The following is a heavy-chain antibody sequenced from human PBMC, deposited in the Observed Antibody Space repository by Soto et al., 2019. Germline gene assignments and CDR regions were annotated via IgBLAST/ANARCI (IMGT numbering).Heavy chain of an antibody. CDR3: ARDVTSNLNCFDL. CDR1: AVSISSSNY. V-gene: IGHV4-31*11. D-gene: IGHD2-2*01. CDR2: IDSTGRT. J-gene: IGHJ5*02. Sequence: TLSLTCAVSAVSISSSNYWSWIRPRPGRGLEWIGYIDSTGRTYYNPSLESRVTFSVDTSKNQFSLKLSSVTAADSALYYCARDVTSNLNCFDLGGHGTLVTVSS.